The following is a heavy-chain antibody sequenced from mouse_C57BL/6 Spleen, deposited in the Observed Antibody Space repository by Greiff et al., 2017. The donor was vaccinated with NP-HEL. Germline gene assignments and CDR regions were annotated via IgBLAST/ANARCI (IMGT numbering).Heavy chain of an antibody. CDR3: TRNGGSSLSCFDY. V-gene: IGHV5-6*01. D-gene: IGHD1-1*01. CDR2: ISSGGSYT. Sequence: EVQLVESGGDLVKPGGSLKLSCAASGFTFSSYGMSWVRQTPDKRLEWVATISSGGSYTYYPDTVKGRFTISRDNARNTLYLQMSSLKSEDTAMYYCTRNGGSSLSCFDYWGQGTTLPVSS. J-gene: IGHJ2*01. CDR1: GFTFSSYG.